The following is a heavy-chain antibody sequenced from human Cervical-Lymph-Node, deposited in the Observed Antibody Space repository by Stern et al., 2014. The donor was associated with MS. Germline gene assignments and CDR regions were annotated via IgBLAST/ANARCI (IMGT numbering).Heavy chain of an antibody. CDR3: ARVLITFGGVNFDY. CDR2: IYYSGST. D-gene: IGHD3-16*01. J-gene: IGHJ4*02. Sequence: VQLVESCPGLVKPSETLSLTCTVSGGSVSSGSYYWSWIRQPPGKGLERIGYIYYSGSTNYNPSLKSRVTISVDTSKTQFSLKLSSVTAADTAVYYCARVLITFGGVNFDYWGQGTLVTVSS. V-gene: IGHV4-61*01. CDR1: GGSVSSGSYY.